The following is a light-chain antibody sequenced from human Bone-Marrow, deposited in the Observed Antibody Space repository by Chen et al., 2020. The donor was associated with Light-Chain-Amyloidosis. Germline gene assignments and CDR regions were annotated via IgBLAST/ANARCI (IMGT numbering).Light chain of an antibody. V-gene: IGLV3-25*03. CDR3: XSADXXXTYEVI. Sequence: SYXXTHXXQVSXXPGXTAMIPCPGDDLPTKYAXXYQXXPGQXXVLVXNRDRKRPSXXSEPXXGSXXGTTAPLTISGVQAEDEADXHCXSADXXXTYEVIFGGGTKLTVL. CDR1: DLPTKY. CDR2: RDR. J-gene: IGLJ2*01.